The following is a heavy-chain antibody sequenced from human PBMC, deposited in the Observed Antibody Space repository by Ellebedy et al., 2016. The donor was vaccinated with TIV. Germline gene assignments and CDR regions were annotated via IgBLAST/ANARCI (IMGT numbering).Heavy chain of an antibody. D-gene: IGHD3-10*01. CDR3: ARGASGYGSGSYPTNWFDP. V-gene: IGHV1-3*01. CDR2: INAGNGNT. J-gene: IGHJ5*02. CDR1: GYTFTSYA. Sequence: ASVKVSXKASGYTFTSYAMHWVRQAPGQRLEWMGWINAGNGNTKYSQKFQGRVTITRDTSASTAYMELSSLRSEDTAVYYCARGASGYGSGSYPTNWFDPWGQGTLVTVSS.